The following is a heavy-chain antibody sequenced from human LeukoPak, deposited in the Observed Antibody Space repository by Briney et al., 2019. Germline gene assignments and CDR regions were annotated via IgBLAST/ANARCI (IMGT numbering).Heavy chain of an antibody. J-gene: IGHJ4*02. CDR3: ARQGTYSSAIGMGY. Sequence: ASVKVSCKASGYTFNNHYMYWVRQAPGQGLEWMGIINPSGGSTSYAQKFQGRVTMTRDTSTRTVYMEVNSLRSEDTAVYYCARQGTYSSAIGMGYWGQGTLVTVSS. V-gene: IGHV1-46*02. CDR2: INPSGGST. CDR1: GYTFNNHY. D-gene: IGHD6-19*01.